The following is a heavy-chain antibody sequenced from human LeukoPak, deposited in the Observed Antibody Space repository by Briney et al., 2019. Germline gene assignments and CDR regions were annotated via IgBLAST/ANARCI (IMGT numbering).Heavy chain of an antibody. CDR2: ISKSGGNT. Sequence: GGSLRLSCAASGFTFSSYAMSWVRQAPGKGLEWVSAISKSGGNTYYADSVKGRFTISRDNSKNTQYLQMNSLRAEDTAVYYCAKTSVEMATIRAPSGSYWGQGTLVTVSS. V-gene: IGHV3-23*01. CDR1: GFTFSSYA. J-gene: IGHJ4*02. CDR3: AKTSVEMATIRAPSGSY. D-gene: IGHD5-24*01.